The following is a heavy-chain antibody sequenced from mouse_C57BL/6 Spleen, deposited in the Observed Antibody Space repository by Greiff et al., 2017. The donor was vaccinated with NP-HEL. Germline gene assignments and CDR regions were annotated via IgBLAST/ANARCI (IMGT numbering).Heavy chain of an antibody. D-gene: IGHD2-1*01. CDR2: IDPENGDT. CDR1: GFNIKDDY. CDR3: ATGGKGAY. Sequence: EVQLQQSGAELVRPGASVKLSCTASGFNIKDDYMHWVKQRPEQGLEWIGWIDPENGDTEYASKFQGKATITADTSSNTAYLQLSSLTSEDTAVYYCATGGKGAYWGQGTLVTVSA. V-gene: IGHV14-4*01. J-gene: IGHJ3*01.